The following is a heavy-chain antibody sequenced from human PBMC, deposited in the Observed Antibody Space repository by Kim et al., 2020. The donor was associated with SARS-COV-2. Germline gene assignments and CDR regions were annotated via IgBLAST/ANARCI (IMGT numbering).Heavy chain of an antibody. D-gene: IGHD2-8*01. CDR3: ARGGLRYCTNGVCIFDY. V-gene: IGHV3-11*06. J-gene: IGHJ4*02. Sequence: KGRFTISRDNAKNSLYLQMNSLRAEDTAVYYCARGGLRYCTNGVCIFDYWGQGTLVTVSS.